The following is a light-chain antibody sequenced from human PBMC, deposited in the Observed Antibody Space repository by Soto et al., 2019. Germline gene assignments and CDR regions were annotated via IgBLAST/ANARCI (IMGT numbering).Light chain of an antibody. J-gene: IGKJ1*01. CDR3: QQYNTYSWT. CDR2: DAS. CDR1: QSLYRW. Sequence: DIAMSHSPSILSVSVVEGVTLXSTASQSLYRWLAWYQQKPGKAPKLLIYDASSLQSGVPSRFSGSGSGTEFALTISSLQPDDFATYYCQQYNTYSWTFGPGTKVDI. V-gene: IGKV1-5*01.